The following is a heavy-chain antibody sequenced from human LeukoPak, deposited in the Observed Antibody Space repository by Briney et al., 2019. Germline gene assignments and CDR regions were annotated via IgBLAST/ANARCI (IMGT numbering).Heavy chain of an antibody. CDR1: GYTFTGCY. V-gene: IGHV1-2*06. CDR3: ARVGGDRSYYYMDV. CDR2: INLNRGGT. J-gene: IGHJ6*03. D-gene: IGHD2-21*01. Sequence: ASVKVSCKASGYTFTGCYMHWVRQAPGQGLELMGRINLNRGGTNYAQKFQGRVTMTRDTSISTAYMELSRLRSDDTAVYYCARVGGDRSYYYMDVWGKGTTVTVSS.